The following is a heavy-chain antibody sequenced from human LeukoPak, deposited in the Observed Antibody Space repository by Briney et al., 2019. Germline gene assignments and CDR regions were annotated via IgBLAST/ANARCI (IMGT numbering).Heavy chain of an antibody. CDR2: INNNGSST. Sequence: PGGSLRLSCAASGFTFSSYAMNWVRQAPGKGLEWVSRINNNGSSTNYADSVKGRFTISRDKAKNTLYLQMNSLRAEDTAVYYCARDLRGYSGIYFAYWGQGALVTVSS. D-gene: IGHD1-26*01. CDR3: ARDLRGYSGIYFAY. J-gene: IGHJ4*02. V-gene: IGHV3-74*01. CDR1: GFTFSSYA.